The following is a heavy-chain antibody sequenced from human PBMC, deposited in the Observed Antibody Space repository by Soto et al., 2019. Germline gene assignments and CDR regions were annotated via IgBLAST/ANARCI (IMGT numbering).Heavy chain of an antibody. Sequence: QVQLLQSGAEVKKPGASVRISCMASGFTFTNSYMHWVRQAPGQGLEWVGLINPSAGSTRFAQQFQGRGTMTRDMSASTVYMELRSLTSGDTAVYYCARGEFNWNDPGFDYWGLGTLVSVSS. CDR3: ARGEFNWNDPGFDY. D-gene: IGHD1-20*01. CDR1: GFTFTNSY. CDR2: INPSAGST. V-gene: IGHV1-46*01. J-gene: IGHJ4*02.